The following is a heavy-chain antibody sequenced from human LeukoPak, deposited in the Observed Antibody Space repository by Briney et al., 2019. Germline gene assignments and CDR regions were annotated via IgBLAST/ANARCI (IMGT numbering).Heavy chain of an antibody. V-gene: IGHV3-53*01. Sequence: PGGSLRLSCAASGFTVSSNYMSWVRQAPGKGLEWVSVIYSGGSTYYADSVKGRFTISRDNSKNTLYLQMNSLRAEDTAVYYCASTFPGSSGWPSNFDYWGQGTLVTVCS. CDR3: ASTFPGSSGWPSNFDY. CDR2: IYSGGST. J-gene: IGHJ4*02. D-gene: IGHD6-19*01. CDR1: GFTVSSNY.